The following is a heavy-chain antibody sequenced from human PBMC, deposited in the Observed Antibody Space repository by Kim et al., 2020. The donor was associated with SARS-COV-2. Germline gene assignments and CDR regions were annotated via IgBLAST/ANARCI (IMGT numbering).Heavy chain of an antibody. V-gene: IGHV3-7*01. D-gene: IGHD3-10*01. CDR1: GFTFSSYW. CDR3: ARDISSSVARGWFDP. J-gene: IGHJ5*02. CDR2: IKEDGSEK. Sequence: GGSLRLSCAASGFTFSSYWMSWVRQAPGKWLEWVANIKEDGSEKYYVDSVKGRFTISRDNARNSLYLQMNSLRAEDTAVYFCARDISSSVARGWFDPWGQGTLVIVSS.